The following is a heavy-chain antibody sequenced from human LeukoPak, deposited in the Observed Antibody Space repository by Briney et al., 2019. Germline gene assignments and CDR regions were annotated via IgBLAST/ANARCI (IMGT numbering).Heavy chain of an antibody. D-gene: IGHD6-13*01. CDR3: ARHVAGSSSWGDFDY. J-gene: IGHJ4*02. V-gene: IGHV4-34*01. CDR2: IYYSGST. Sequence: SETLSLTCAVYGGSFSGYYWSWIRQPPGKGLEWIGSIYYSGSTYYNPSLKGRVTISVDTSRNQFSLKLSSVTAADTAVYYCARHVAGSSSWGDFDYWGQGTLVTVSS. CDR1: GGSFSGYY.